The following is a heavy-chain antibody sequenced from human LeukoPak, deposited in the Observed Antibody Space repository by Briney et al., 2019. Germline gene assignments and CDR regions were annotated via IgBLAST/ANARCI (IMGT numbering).Heavy chain of an antibody. J-gene: IGHJ4*02. D-gene: IGHD3-22*01. CDR3: ARGASHYDTSGYYIDH. Sequence: GGSLRLSCAASGFAFETYSMNWVRQAPGKGLEWVSSIRSNSDNTYYADSVKGRFTISRDNTKDSLHLQMDSLRAEDSAVYYCARGASHYDTSGYYIDHWGQGTLVTVSS. CDR2: IRSNSDNT. V-gene: IGHV3-21*01. CDR1: GFAFETYS.